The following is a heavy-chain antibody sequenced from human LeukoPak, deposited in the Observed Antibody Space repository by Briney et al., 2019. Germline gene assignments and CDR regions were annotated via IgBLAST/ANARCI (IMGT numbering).Heavy chain of an antibody. D-gene: IGHD6-19*01. V-gene: IGHV3-23*01. CDR2: ISGSGGST. J-gene: IGHJ4*02. CDR3: ARYSSGWPFDY. CDR1: GFTFSSYA. Sequence: GGSLRLPCAASGFTFSSYAMSWVRQAPGKGLEWVSAISGSGGSTYYADSVKGRFTISRDNSKNTLYLQMNSLRAEDTAVYYCARYSSGWPFDYWGQGTLVTVSS.